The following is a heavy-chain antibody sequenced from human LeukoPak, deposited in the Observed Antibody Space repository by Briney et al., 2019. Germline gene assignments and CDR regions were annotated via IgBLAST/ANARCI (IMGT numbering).Heavy chain of an antibody. D-gene: IGHD5-12*01. V-gene: IGHV1-18*01. CDR2: ITAYNGNT. Sequence: GASVTVSFKASGYTFTSNGISWVRQAPGQGLEWRGWITAYNGNTNYAQKLQGRVTMTTDTSTSTAYMELRSLRSDDTAVYYCARDPRGYSAYDWRAHFDYWGQGTLVTVSS. CDR1: GYTFTSNG. CDR3: ARDPRGYSAYDWRAHFDY. J-gene: IGHJ4*02.